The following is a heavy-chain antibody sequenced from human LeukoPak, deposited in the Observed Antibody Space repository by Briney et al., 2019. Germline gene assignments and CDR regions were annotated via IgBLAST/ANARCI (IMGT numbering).Heavy chain of an antibody. D-gene: IGHD3-3*01. J-gene: IGHJ6*03. CDR2: ISISEST. CDR1: GGFISSYY. Sequence: SETLSLTCTVSGGFISSYYWSWIRQHAGKGLEWIGRISISESTNYNPSLKSRVTILVDKSKNQFSLNLTSVTAADTAVYYCATERDRFYMDVWGKGTTVTVSS. CDR3: ATERDRFYMDV. V-gene: IGHV4-4*07.